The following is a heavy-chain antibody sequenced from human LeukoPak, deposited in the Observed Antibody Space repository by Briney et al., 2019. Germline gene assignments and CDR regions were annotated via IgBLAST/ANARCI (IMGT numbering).Heavy chain of an antibody. CDR1: GGSFSGYY. Sequence: PSETLSLTCAVYGGSFSGYYWSWIRQPPGKGLEWIGEINHSGSTNYNPSLKSRVTISVDTSKNLFSLKLSSVTAADTAVYYCARGYGDYAYWGQGTLVTVSS. V-gene: IGHV4-34*01. D-gene: IGHD4-17*01. CDR3: ARGYGDYAY. J-gene: IGHJ4*02. CDR2: INHSGST.